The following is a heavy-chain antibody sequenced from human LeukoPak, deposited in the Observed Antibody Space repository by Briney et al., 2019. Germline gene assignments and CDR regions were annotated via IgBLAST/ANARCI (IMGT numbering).Heavy chain of an antibody. CDR1: GLTFGSYE. CDR2: ISSSGSTI. D-gene: IGHD2-21*01. Sequence: GGSLRLSCAAVGLTFGSYEMNWVRQAPGKGLEWVSYISSSGSTIYYADSVKGRFTISRDNAKNSLYLQMNSLRVEDTAVYYDVRGDYDGECYGHWFDSWGQGTPVTVSS. J-gene: IGHJ5*01. V-gene: IGHV3-48*03. CDR3: VRGDYDGECYGHWFDS.